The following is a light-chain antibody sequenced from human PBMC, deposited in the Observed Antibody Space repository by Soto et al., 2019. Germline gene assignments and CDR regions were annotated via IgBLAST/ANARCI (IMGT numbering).Light chain of an antibody. Sequence: DIELTQSPSFLFASVGDRVTITCRASQGISSYLAWYQQKPGKAPKLLIYDASALPRGVPSRFSGSGSGTEFTLTISSLQPDDFATYYCQHYNSYSEAFAQGTRWIS. V-gene: IGKV1-9*01. CDR3: QHYNSYSEA. CDR2: DAS. CDR1: QGISSY. J-gene: IGKJ1*01.